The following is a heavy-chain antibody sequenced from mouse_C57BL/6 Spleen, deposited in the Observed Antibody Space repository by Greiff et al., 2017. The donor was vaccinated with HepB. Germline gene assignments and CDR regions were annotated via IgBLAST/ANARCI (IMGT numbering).Heavy chain of an antibody. CDR3: ARSATGTYYFDY. Sequence: EVQLVESGGGLVQPGGSLSLSCAASGFTFTDYYMSWVRQPPGKALEWLGFIRNKANGYTTEYSASVKGRFTISSDNSQSILYLQMNALRADDSATYYFARSATGTYYFDYWGQGTTLTVSS. V-gene: IGHV7-3*01. D-gene: IGHD4-1*02. CDR1: GFTFTDYY. CDR2: IRNKANGYTT. J-gene: IGHJ2*01.